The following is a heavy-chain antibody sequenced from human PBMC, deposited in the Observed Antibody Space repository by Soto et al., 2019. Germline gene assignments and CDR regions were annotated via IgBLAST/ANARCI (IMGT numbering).Heavy chain of an antibody. D-gene: IGHD3-9*01. CDR1: GYIFSDYG. CDR2: ISAYNGNT. CDR3: ARPVTSPVHLDL. Sequence: QVQLVQSGAEVKKPGASVKVSCKSSGYIFSDYGITWVRQAPGQGLEWMGWISAYNGNTDYAQKFQDRLTLATDTSTSTAYMELRSLRSHDTALYYCARPVTSPVHLDLWGQGTIVTVSS. V-gene: IGHV1-18*01. J-gene: IGHJ3*01.